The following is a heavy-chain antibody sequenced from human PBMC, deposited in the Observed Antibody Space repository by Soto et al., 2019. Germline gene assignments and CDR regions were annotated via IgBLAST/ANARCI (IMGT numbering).Heavy chain of an antibody. J-gene: IGHJ4*02. V-gene: IGHV1-18*01. Sequence: QVQLVQSGPAVKMPGASVKVSCKTSGYTFTAYGLAWLRQAPGQRPEWMGWVSTNDDRTNYAQKFQGRVTMTTDRSTTTTSMGLRSLRGDDTAVYYCARELNTESSAYYSFAFWGQGTLVTVSS. CDR3: ARELNTESSAYYSFAF. CDR1: GYTFTAYG. D-gene: IGHD3-22*01. CDR2: VSTNDDRT.